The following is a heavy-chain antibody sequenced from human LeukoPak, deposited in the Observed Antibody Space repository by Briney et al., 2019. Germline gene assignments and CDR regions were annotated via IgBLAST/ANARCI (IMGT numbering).Heavy chain of an antibody. D-gene: IGHD3-10*01. V-gene: IGHV3-30*04. CDR3: ARELSGY. CDR1: GFTFSSYA. Sequence: GGSLRLSCAASGFTFSSYAMHWVRQAPGKGLEWVAVISYDGSNKYYADSVKGRFTISRDNSKNTLYLQMNSQRAEDTAVYYCARELSGYWGQGTLVTVSS. CDR2: ISYDGSNK. J-gene: IGHJ4*02.